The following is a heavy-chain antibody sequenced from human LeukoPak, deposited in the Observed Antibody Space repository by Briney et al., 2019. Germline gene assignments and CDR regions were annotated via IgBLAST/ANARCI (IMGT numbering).Heavy chain of an antibody. V-gene: IGHV3-48*04. CDR3: ARGRGYNYGYSDY. J-gene: IGHJ4*02. D-gene: IGHD5-18*01. CDR1: GFTFSSYS. CDR2: ISSSSSTI. Sequence: PGGSLRPSCAASGFTFSSYSMNWVRQAPGKGLEWISYISSSSSTIDYADSVKGRFTISRDNAKNSLYLQMNSLRAEDTAVYYCARGRGYNYGYSDYWGQGTLVTVSS.